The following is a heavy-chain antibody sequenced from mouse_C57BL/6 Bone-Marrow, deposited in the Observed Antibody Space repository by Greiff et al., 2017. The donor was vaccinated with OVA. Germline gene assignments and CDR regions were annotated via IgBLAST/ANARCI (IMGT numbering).Heavy chain of an antibody. CDR2: INPNNGGL. D-gene: IGHD1-1*01. V-gene: IGHV1-26*01. J-gene: IGHJ2*01. Sequence: EVQLQQSGPELVKPGASVKISCKASGYTFTDYYMNWVKQSHGKSLEWIGDINPNNGGLSYNQTFTGKATLTVAKSTLTAYMELRSLTSEYSAVYYCARSPITTLLGDYWGQGTTLTVSS. CDR1: GYTFTDYY. CDR3: ARSPITTLLGDY.